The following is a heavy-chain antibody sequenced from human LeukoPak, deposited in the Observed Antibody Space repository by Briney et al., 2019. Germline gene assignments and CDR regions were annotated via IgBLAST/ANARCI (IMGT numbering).Heavy chain of an antibody. D-gene: IGHD2-2*02. CDR3: AKDRGGCSSTSCYNNYFDY. Sequence: GGSLRLSCAASGFTFSSYAMSWVRQAPGKGLEWVSAISGSGGSTYYADSVKGRFTISRDNSKNTLYLQMNSLRAEDKAVYYCAKDRGGCSSTSCYNNYFDYWGQGTLVTVSS. CDR2: ISGSGGST. J-gene: IGHJ4*02. V-gene: IGHV3-23*01. CDR1: GFTFSSYA.